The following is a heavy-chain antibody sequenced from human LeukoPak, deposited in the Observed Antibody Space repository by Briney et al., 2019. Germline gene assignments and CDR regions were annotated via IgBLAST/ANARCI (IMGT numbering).Heavy chain of an antibody. CDR1: GGSISSSSYY. CDR3: ARCLRLGYYDSSGYCDY. Sequence: SETLSLTCTVSGGSISSSSYYWGWIRQPPGKGLEWIGSIYYSGSTYYNPSLKSRVTISVDTSKNQFSLKLSSVTAADTAVYYCARCLRLGYYDSSGYCDYWGQGTLVTVSS. D-gene: IGHD3-22*01. V-gene: IGHV4-39*01. CDR2: IYYSGST. J-gene: IGHJ4*02.